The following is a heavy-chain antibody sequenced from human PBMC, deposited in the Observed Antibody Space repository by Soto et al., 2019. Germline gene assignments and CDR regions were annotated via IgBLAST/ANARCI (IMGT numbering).Heavy chain of an antibody. CDR1: GGSISSYY. D-gene: IGHD5-12*01. J-gene: IGHJ6*02. Sequence: SETLSLTCTVSGGSISSYYWSWIRQPPGKGLEWIGYIYYSGSTNYNPSLKSRVTISVDTSKNQFSLKLSSVTAADTAVYYCARGVGQDGYNSHYYYYGMDVWGQGTTVTGSS. CDR2: IYYSGST. V-gene: IGHV4-59*01. CDR3: ARGVGQDGYNSHYYYYGMDV.